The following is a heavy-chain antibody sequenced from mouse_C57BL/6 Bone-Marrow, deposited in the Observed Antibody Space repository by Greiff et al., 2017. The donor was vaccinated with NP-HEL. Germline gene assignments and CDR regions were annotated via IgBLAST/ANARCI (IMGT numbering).Heavy chain of an antibody. D-gene: IGHD1-1*01. CDR1: GYSITSDY. J-gene: IGHJ2*01. V-gene: IGHV3-8*01. Sequence: DVQLQESGPGLAKPSQTLSLTCSVTGYSITSDYWNWIRKFPGNKLEYMGYISYSGSTYYNPSLKSRISITRDTSKNQYYLQLNSVTNEDTATDYCARGPNYYGSSFDYWGQGTTLTVSS. CDR3: ARGPNYYGSSFDY. CDR2: ISYSGST.